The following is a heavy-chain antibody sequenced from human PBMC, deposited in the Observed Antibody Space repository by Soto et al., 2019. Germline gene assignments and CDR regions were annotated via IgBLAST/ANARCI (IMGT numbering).Heavy chain of an antibody. CDR3: ARGSGPNDAFDI. V-gene: IGHV4-34*01. CDR2: INHSGTT. J-gene: IGHJ3*02. CDR1: GGSISTYY. Sequence: SETLSLTCTVSGGSISTYYWSWIRQPPGKGLEWIGEINHSGTTNYNPSLKSRVTISVDRSKNQFSLKLSSVTAADTAVYYCARGSGPNDAFDIWGQGTMVTVSS. D-gene: IGHD2-15*01.